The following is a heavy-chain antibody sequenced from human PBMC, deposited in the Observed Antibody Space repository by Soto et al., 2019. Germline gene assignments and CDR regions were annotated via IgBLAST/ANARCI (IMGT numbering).Heavy chain of an antibody. Sequence: QVQLVQSGAEVKKPGASVKVSCKASGYTFTSYAMHWVRQAPGQRLEWMGWINAGNGNTKYSQKFQGRVTITRDTSASTAYMELSSLRSEDTAVYYCAREAAAVLYYYGMDVWGQGTTVTVSS. D-gene: IGHD6-13*01. CDR3: AREAAAVLYYYGMDV. J-gene: IGHJ6*02. V-gene: IGHV1-3*01. CDR1: GYTFTSYA. CDR2: INAGNGNT.